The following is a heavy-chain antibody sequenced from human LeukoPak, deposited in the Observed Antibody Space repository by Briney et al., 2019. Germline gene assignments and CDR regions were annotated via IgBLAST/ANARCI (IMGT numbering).Heavy chain of an antibody. CDR2: INGSGGST. J-gene: IGHJ4*02. CDR3: VVPAPITPSVF. CDR1: GFTFSSYA. Sequence: GGSLRLSCAASGFTFSSYAMSWVRQAPGKGLEWVSAINGSGGSTYYADSVKGRFTISRDNSKNTLYLQMNSLRAEDTAVYYCVVPAPITPSVFGGQRTRVSVSS. D-gene: IGHD2-2*01. V-gene: IGHV3-23*01.